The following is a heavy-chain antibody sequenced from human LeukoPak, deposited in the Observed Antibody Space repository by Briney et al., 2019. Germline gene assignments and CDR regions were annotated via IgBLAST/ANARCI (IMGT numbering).Heavy chain of an antibody. CDR2: ISYDGSNK. J-gene: IGHJ4*02. V-gene: IGHV3-30*18. CDR3: AKGGPGDALYGITFGGVIVKGGPLAY. D-gene: IGHD3-16*02. CDR1: GFTFSSYG. Sequence: GGSLRLFCAASGFTFSSYGMHWVRQAPGKGLEWVAVISYDGSNKYYADSVKGRFTISRDNSKNTLYLQMNSLRAEDTAVYYCAKGGPGDALYGITFGGVIVKGGPLAYWGQGTLVTVSS.